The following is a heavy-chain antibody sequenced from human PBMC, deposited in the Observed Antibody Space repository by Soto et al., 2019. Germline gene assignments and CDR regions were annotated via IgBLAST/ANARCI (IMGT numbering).Heavy chain of an antibody. D-gene: IGHD6-25*01. V-gene: IGHV1-3*01. CDR3: VRVGGSGWTLDF. Sequence: ASVKVSCKTSGYTFTAFPADWVRQASGQRLEWMGWINVGNGDTKSSQNLQGRVTITRDTSASTVYMELSSLRSEDMAVYYCVRVGGSGWTLDFWGQGTLVTVSS. J-gene: IGHJ4*02. CDR2: INVGNGDT. CDR1: GYTFTAFP.